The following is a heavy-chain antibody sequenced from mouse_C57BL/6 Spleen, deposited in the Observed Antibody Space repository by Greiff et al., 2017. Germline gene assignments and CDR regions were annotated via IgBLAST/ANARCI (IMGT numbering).Heavy chain of an antibody. CDR3: ARGVLGRDYAFDY. J-gene: IGHJ4*01. V-gene: IGHV1-64*01. Sequence: QVQLQQPGAELVKPGASVKLSCKASGYTFTSYWMHWVKQRPGQGLEWIGMIHPNSGSTNYNEKFKGKATLTVDKSSSTAYMQLRSLTSEDSAVDDCARGVLGRDYAFDYWGQGTSVTVAS. CDR1: GYTFTSYW. CDR2: IHPNSGST. D-gene: IGHD4-1*01.